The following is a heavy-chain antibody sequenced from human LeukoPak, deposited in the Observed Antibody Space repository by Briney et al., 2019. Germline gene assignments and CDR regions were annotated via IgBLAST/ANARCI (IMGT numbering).Heavy chain of an antibody. CDR1: GFTFADYA. CDR3: AKDIRAYYYDSSGILDY. D-gene: IGHD3-22*01. Sequence: GRSLRLSCAASGFTFADYAMHWVRQAPGKGLEWVSGISWNSGSIGYADSVKGRFTISRDNAKNSLYLQMNSLRAEDTALYYCAKDIRAYYYDSSGILDYWGQGTLVTVSS. CDR2: ISWNSGSI. J-gene: IGHJ4*02. V-gene: IGHV3-9*01.